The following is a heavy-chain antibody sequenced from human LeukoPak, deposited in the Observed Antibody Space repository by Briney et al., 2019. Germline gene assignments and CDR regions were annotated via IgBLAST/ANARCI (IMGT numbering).Heavy chain of an antibody. J-gene: IGHJ4*02. CDR1: GFTFSSYG. Sequence: GGSLRLSCAASGFTFSSYGMHWVRQAPGKGLEWVAVISYDGSNKYYADSVKGRFTISRDNSKNTLYLQMNSLRAEDTAVYYCAKDSSSGSSAVNNFDYWGQGTLVTVSS. D-gene: IGHD1-26*01. CDR2: ISYDGSNK. CDR3: AKDSSSGSSAVNNFDY. V-gene: IGHV3-30*18.